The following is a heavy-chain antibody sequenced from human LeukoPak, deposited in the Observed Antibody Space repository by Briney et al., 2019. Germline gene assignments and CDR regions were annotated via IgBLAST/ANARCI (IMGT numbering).Heavy chain of an antibody. D-gene: IGHD1-26*01. Sequence: GGSLRLSCAASGFTFSDYYMSWIRQAPGKGLEWVSYISSSGSTIYYADSVKGRFTISRDSAKNSLYLQMNGLRAEDTAVYYCARDLDSGSHSPGYWGQGTLVTVSS. CDR2: ISSSGSTI. J-gene: IGHJ4*02. V-gene: IGHV3-11*04. CDR1: GFTFSDYY. CDR3: ARDLDSGSHSPGY.